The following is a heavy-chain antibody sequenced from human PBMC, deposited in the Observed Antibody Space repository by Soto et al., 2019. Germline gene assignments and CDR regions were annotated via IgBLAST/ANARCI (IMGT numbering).Heavy chain of an antibody. Sequence: QPGGSLRLSCAASGFTFSSYSMNWVRQAPGKGLEWVSYISSSSSTIYYADSVKGRFTISRDNAKNSLYLQMNSLRAEDTAVYYCARDMYYGSGSSWAPQQQDYWGQGTLVTVSS. D-gene: IGHD3-10*01. V-gene: IGHV3-48*01. CDR1: GFTFSSYS. J-gene: IGHJ4*02. CDR2: ISSSSSTI. CDR3: ARDMYYGSGSSWAPQQQDY.